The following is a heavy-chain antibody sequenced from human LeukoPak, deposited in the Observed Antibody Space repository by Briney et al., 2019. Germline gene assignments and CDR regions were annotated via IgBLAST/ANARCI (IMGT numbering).Heavy chain of an antibody. V-gene: IGHV3-23*01. CDR1: GFTFSSYA. J-gene: IGHJ6*02. CDR3: AKVYYDILTGPSGGGMDV. CDR2: SSGSGGST. Sequence: GGSLRLSHAACGFTFSSYAIRWLRQAPGKGLAGVSASSGSGGSTYYADSVKGRFTISRDNSKNTLYLQMNSLRAEDTAVYYCAKVYYDILTGPSGGGMDVWGQGTTVTVSS. D-gene: IGHD3-9*01.